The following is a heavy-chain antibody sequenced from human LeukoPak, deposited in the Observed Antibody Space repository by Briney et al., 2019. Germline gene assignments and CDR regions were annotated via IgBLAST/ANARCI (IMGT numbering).Heavy chain of an antibody. D-gene: IGHD6-13*01. Sequence: SETLSLTCTVSGDSMSSYYWSWIRQPPGKGLEWIAYISYSGSTKYNPSLQNRVTISIDTSKNQFSLKLSSVTAADTAVYYCARVAKRLVRRYFDYWGQGTLVTVSS. J-gene: IGHJ4*02. CDR2: ISYSGST. CDR3: ARVAKRLVRRYFDY. V-gene: IGHV4-59*12. CDR1: GDSMSSYY.